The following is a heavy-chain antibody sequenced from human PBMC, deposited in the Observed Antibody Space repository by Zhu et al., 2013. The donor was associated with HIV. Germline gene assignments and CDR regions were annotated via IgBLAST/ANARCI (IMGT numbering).Heavy chain of an antibody. J-gene: IGHJ5*02. D-gene: IGHD2-2*01. Sequence: QVQLVQSGAEVKKPGSSVKVSCKASGGTFSSYAISWVRQAPGQGLEWMGGIIPIFGTANYAQKFQGRVTITADKSTSTAYMELSSLRSEDTAVYYCARDSRDVVVPAAIWGWFDPWGRGNPSVTVSS. CDR3: ARDSRDVVVPAAIWGWFDP. CDR1: GGTFSSYA. CDR2: IIPIFGTA. V-gene: IGHV1-69*06.